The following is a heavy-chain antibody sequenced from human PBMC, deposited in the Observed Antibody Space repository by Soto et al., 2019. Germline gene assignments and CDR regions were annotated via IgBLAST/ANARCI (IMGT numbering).Heavy chain of an antibody. CDR3: ARSSHKESWFEP. D-gene: IGHD6-13*01. J-gene: IGHJ5*02. Sequence: SETLSLTCTVSGGSVSNFYWNWIRQPAGKRLEWIGRIYTSGSTNYNPSLRSRVTMSIDTSRNQFSLKLNSVTAADTAVYYCARSSHKESWFEPWGQGTLVTVS. V-gene: IGHV4-4*07. CDR2: IYTSGST. CDR1: GGSVSNFY.